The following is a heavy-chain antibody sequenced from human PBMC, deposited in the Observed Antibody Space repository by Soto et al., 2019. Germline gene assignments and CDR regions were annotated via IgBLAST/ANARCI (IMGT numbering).Heavy chain of an antibody. Sequence: QVQLVQSGAEVKKPGSSVKVSCKASGGTFSSYAISWVRQAPGQGLEWMGGIIPSFGTANYAKKFQGRVTITADESTSTAYMELSSLRSEDTAVYYCARGRYYDSSGYYQGYYYYYGMDVWGQGTTVTVSS. CDR3: ARGRYYDSSGYYQGYYYYYGMDV. J-gene: IGHJ6*02. V-gene: IGHV1-69*12. D-gene: IGHD3-22*01. CDR2: IIPSFGTA. CDR1: GGTFSSYA.